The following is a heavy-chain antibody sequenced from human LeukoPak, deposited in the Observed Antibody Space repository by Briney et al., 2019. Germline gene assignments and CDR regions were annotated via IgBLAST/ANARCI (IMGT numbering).Heavy chain of an antibody. V-gene: IGHV4-59*01. CDR3: ARRSSGFAFDI. CDR1: GGSISSYY. D-gene: IGHD3-22*01. Sequence: SETLSLTFSVPGGSISSYYWSWIRQPPGKGLEWIGNMYYSGSTNYNPSLKSRVTISVDTSKNQFSLKLSSVTAADTAVYYYARRSSGFAFDIWGQGTMVTVSS. CDR2: MYYSGST. J-gene: IGHJ3*02.